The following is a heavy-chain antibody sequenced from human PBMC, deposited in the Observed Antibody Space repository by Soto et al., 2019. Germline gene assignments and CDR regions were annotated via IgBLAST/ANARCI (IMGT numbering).Heavy chain of an antibody. J-gene: IGHJ5*02. Sequence: GGSLRLSCAASGFTFSSYGMHWVRQAPGKGLEWVAVIWYDGSNKYYADSVKGRFTISRDNSKNTLFLQMRSLRAEDTAVYYCARATWMDTITLSGSWGPGALVTVSS. CDR2: IWYDGSNK. V-gene: IGHV3-33*01. CDR3: ARATWMDTITLSGS. D-gene: IGHD5-18*01. CDR1: GFTFSSYG.